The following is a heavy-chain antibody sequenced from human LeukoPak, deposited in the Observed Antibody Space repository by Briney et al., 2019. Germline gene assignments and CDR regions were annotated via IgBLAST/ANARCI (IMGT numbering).Heavy chain of an antibody. D-gene: IGHD1-26*01. Sequence: PSETLSLTCTVSGGSISSSSYYWGWIRQPPGKGLEWIGSIYHSGSTNYNPSLKSRVTISVDKSKNQFSLKLSSVTAADTAVYYCARGRWELGFWWDYWGQGTLVTVSS. CDR2: IYHSGST. CDR1: GGSISSSSYY. CDR3: ARGRWELGFWWDY. J-gene: IGHJ4*02. V-gene: IGHV4-39*07.